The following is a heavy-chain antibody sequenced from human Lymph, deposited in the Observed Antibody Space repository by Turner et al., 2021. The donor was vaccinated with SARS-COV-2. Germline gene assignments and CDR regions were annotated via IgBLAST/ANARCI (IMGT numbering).Heavy chain of an antibody. Sequence: QVQLVESAGGVVQPGRSLRFSCAASGFTFSSYAMHWGRQAPGKGLGWVAVKSYDGSNKYYADSVKGRFTISRDNSKNTLYLQMNSLGAEDAAVYYCARDTGGQVDVWGQGTTVTVSS. J-gene: IGHJ6*02. V-gene: IGHV3-30-3*01. CDR3: ARDTGGQVDV. CDR2: KSYDGSNK. CDR1: GFTFSSYA. D-gene: IGHD2-8*02.